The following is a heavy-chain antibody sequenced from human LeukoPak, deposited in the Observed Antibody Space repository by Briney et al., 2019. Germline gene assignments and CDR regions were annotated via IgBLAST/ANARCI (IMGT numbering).Heavy chain of an antibody. J-gene: IGHJ4*02. CDR1: GFTFRSYA. V-gene: IGHV3-23*01. CDR2: MSNSGGST. Sequence: GGSLRLSCAASGFTFRSYAMSWVRQAPGKGLEWVSAMSNSGGSTYYADSVKGRFTISRDNSKNTLYLQMNSLRAEATAVYYCAKDDGSGFGRGYFDYWGQGTLVTVSS. D-gene: IGHD3-10*01. CDR3: AKDDGSGFGRGYFDY.